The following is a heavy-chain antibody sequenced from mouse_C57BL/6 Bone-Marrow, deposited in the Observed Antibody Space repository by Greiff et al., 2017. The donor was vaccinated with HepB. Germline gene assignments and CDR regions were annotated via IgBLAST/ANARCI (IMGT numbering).Heavy chain of an antibody. CDR2: IWSGGST. CDR1: GFSLTSYG. V-gene: IGHV2-2*01. D-gene: IGHD2-12*01. J-gene: IGHJ4*01. CDR3: ARNSDYSLYYAMDY. Sequence: QVQLKQSGPGLVQPSQSLSITCTVSGFSLTSYGVHWVRQSPGKGLEWLGVIWSGGSTDYNAAFISRLSISKDNSKSRVFFKMNSLQADDTAIYYCARNSDYSLYYAMDYWGQGTSVTVSS.